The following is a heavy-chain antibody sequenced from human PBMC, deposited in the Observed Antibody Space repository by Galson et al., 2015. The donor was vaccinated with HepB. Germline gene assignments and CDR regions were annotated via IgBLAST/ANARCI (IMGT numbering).Heavy chain of an antibody. CDR3: ARDRRVSGFFEWPNFDF. J-gene: IGHJ4*02. CDR2: IDWNGGRT. CDR1: GFTFDDYG. V-gene: IGHV3-20*04. Sequence: SLRLSCAASGFTFDDYGMSWVRQAPGKGLEWVSGIDWNGGRTSYADSVKGRFIISRDNARNSLYLQMNSLRAEDTAFYYCARDRRVSGFFEWPNFDFWGPGTLVTVSS. D-gene: IGHD3-3*01.